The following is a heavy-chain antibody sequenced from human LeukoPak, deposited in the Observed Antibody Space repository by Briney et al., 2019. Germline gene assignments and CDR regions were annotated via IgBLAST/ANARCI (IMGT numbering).Heavy chain of an antibody. CDR2: IYYSGST. D-gene: IGHD1-26*01. V-gene: IGHV4-39*01. Sequence: SETLSLTCTVSGGSISSGGYYWSWIRQHPGKGLEWIGYIYYSGSTYYNPSLKSRVTISVDTSKNQFSLKLSSVTAADTAVYYCARQRSRREIDYWGQGTLVTVSS. J-gene: IGHJ4*02. CDR1: GGSISSGGYY. CDR3: ARQRSRREIDY.